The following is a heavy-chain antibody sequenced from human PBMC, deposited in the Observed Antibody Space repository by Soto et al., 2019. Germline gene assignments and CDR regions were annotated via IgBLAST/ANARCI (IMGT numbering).Heavy chain of an antibody. J-gene: IGHJ4*02. CDR1: GFTFSSSS. CDR2: ISSSSSTI. V-gene: IGHV3-48*02. D-gene: IGHD3-16*01. CDR3: AREGDDYSWFNYLDY. Sequence: GGSLRLSCAASGFTFSSSSFNWVRQAPGRGLEWVSHISSSSSTIYYADSVKGRFTFSRDNANNSLYLQMNSLRDEDTAVYYCAREGDDYSWFNYLDYWGQGTQVTVSS.